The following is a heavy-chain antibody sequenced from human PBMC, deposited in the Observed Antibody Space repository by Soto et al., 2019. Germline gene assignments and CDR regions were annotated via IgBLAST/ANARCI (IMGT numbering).Heavy chain of an antibody. V-gene: IGHV1-2*02. D-gene: IGHD2-2*02. Sequence: ASVKVSCKASGYTFSGYYIHWLRQAPGQGLEWMGWINPNSGGTNYAQKFQGRVTLTRDTPTSTAYMELSRLTSEDTAVYYCARSLTEGYCTITGCYTRPLYGMDVWGQGTTVTVSS. CDR3: ARSLTEGYCTITGCYTRPLYGMDV. CDR1: GYTFSGYY. J-gene: IGHJ6*02. CDR2: INPNSGGT.